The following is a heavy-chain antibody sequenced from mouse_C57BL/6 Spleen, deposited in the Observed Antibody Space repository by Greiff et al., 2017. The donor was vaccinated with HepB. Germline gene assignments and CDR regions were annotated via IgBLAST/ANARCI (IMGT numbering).Heavy chain of an antibody. J-gene: IGHJ4*01. CDR2: IWRGGST. CDR1: GFSLTSYG. V-gene: IGHV2-5*01. Sequence: VQLKQSGPGLVQPSQSLSITCTVSGFSLTSYGVHWVRQSPGKGLEWLGVIWRGGSTDYNAAFMSRLSITKDNSKSQVFFKMNSLQADDTAIYYCAKCYYGSRDYYAMDYWGQGTSVTVSS. D-gene: IGHD1-1*01. CDR3: AKCYYGSRDYYAMDY.